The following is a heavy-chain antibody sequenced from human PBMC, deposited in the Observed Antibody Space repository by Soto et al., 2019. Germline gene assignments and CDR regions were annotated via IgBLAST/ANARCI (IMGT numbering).Heavy chain of an antibody. D-gene: IGHD3-3*01. J-gene: IGHJ6*04. CDR1: GGTFSSYA. CDR3: DGFSGLSVLRFLEWSPPRYYYGMDV. V-gene: IGHV1-69*06. CDR2: IIAIVCTA. Sequence: SVNVSCKASGGTFSSYAISWVRQAPGQGPEWIGLIIAIVCTADCAQKFQGQGKLTADKSTSTAYLELSSLRSEDAAVYYWDGFSGLSVLRFLEWSPPRYYYGMDVWGNGPRSPSRQ.